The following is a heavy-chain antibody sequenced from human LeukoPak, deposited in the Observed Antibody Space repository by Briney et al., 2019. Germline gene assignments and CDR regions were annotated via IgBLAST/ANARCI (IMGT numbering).Heavy chain of an antibody. Sequence: GASVKVSSKASGGTLSIYATSWVRQAPGQGLERMGGIIPIFGKANYAQKSQGRVTTTADASTSTAYMELSSLRSEDTAVYYCARAMRGNYYYGMDVWGQGTTVTVSS. CDR3: ARAMRGNYYYGMDV. V-gene: IGHV1-69*13. CDR2: IIPIFGKA. CDR1: GGTLSIYA. J-gene: IGHJ6*02.